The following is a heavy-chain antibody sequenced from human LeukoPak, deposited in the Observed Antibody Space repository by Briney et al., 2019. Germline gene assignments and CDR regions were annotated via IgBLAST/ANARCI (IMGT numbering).Heavy chain of an antibody. CDR3: ARVYNYYDSSGYYEPYWYFDL. CDR1: GGSISSYY. CDR2: IYTSGST. J-gene: IGHJ2*01. V-gene: IGHV4-4*07. Sequence: PSETLSLTCTVSGGSISSYYWSWIRQPAGKGLEWIGRIYTSGSTNYNPSLKSRVTMSVDTSKNQFSLKLSSVTAADTAVYYCARVYNYYDSSGYYEPYWYFDLWGRGTLVTVSS. D-gene: IGHD3-22*01.